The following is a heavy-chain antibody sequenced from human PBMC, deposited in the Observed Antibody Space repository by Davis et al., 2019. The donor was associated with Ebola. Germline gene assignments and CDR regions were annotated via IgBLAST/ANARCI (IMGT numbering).Heavy chain of an antibody. CDR1: GYTFTTYD. CDR2: MNPNSENT. D-gene: IGHD3-9*01. Sequence: AASVKVSCKASGYTFTTYDIHWVRQATGQGLEWMGWMNPNSENTGYAQKFQGRVTMTRSTSISTAYMELSSLRSEDTAVYYCARGGYVDWLTRWHYYGMDVWGQGTTVTVSS. CDR3: ARGGYVDWLTRWHYYGMDV. J-gene: IGHJ6*02. V-gene: IGHV1-8*01.